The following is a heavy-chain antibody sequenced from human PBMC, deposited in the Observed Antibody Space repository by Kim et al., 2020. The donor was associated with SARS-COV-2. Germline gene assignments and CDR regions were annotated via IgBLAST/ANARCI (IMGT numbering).Heavy chain of an antibody. CDR3: ARHTTIFGVVMDY. D-gene: IGHD3-3*01. CDR2: IYYSGST. Sequence: SETLSLTCTVSGGSISSSSYYWGWIRQPPEKGLEWIGSIYYSGSTYYNPSLKSRVTISVDTSKNQFSLKLSSVTAADTAVYYCARHTTIFGVVMDYWGQGTLVTVSS. CDR1: GGSISSSSYY. V-gene: IGHV4-39*01. J-gene: IGHJ4*02.